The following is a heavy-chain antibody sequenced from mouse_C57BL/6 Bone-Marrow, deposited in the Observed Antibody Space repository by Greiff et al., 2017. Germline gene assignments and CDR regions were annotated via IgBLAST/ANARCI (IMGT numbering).Heavy chain of an antibody. CDR1: GFTFSSYG. J-gene: IGHJ2*01. CDR3: ARLGFPYDY. CDR2: ISSGGSYT. D-gene: IGHD4-1*01. V-gene: IGHV5-6*01. Sequence: EVQLVESGGDLVKPGGSLKLSCAASGFTFSSYGMSWVRQTPDKRLEWVATISSGGSYTYYPDSVKGRFTISRDNAKNTLYLQMSSLKSEDTAMYYCARLGFPYDYWGQGTTLTVSS.